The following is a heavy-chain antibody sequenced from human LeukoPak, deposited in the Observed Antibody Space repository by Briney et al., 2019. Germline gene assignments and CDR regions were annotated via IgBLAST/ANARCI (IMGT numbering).Heavy chain of an antibody. CDR3: ARDLEPYGSGSYNYFDH. V-gene: IGHV1-2*02. J-gene: IGHJ4*02. D-gene: IGHD3-10*01. CDR2: INPNSGGT. CDR1: GYTFTGYY. Sequence: ASVKVSCKASGYTFTGYYMHWVRQAPGQGLEWMGWINPNSGGTNYAQKFQGRVTMTRDTSISTAYMELSRLRSDDTAVYYCARDLEPYGSGSYNYFDHWGQGTLVTVSS.